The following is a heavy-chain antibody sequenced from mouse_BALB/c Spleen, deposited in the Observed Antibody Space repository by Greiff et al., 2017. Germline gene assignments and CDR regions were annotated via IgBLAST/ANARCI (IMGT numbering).Heavy chain of an antibody. D-gene: IGHD1-1*01. V-gene: IGHV1-69*02. Sequence: VQLQQPGAELVRPGASVKLSCKASGYTFTSYWINWVKQRPGQGLEWIGNIYPSDSYTNYNQKFKDKATLTVDKSSSTAYMQLSSPTSEDSAVYYCTRWVYYYGTYAMDYWGQGTSVTVSS. CDR2: IYPSDSYT. CDR1: GYTFTSYW. J-gene: IGHJ4*01. CDR3: TRWVYYYGTYAMDY.